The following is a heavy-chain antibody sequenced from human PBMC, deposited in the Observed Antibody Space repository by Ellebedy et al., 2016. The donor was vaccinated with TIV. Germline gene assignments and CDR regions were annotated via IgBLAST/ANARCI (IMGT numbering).Heavy chain of an antibody. CDR1: GGSISSSRYY. D-gene: IGHD2-15*01. CDR3: AREAMGYCSGGTCYSHFDY. J-gene: IGHJ4*02. V-gene: IGHV4-39*02. CDR2: LYHSGRT. Sequence: MPSETLSLTCTVSGGSISSSRYYWGWVRQPPGKGLAWIGSLYHSGRTYYNPYLKSRVTISVDTAKKEFSLNLRSVTAAATAVYYCAREAMGYCSGGTCYSHFDYWGQGTLVTVSS.